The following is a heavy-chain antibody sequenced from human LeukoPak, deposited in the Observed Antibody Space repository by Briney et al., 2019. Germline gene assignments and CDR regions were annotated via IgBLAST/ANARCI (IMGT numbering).Heavy chain of an antibody. Sequence: GGSLRLSCAASGFTFSSYVMSWVRQAPGKGLEWVSAISGGGGRTYADSVKGRFTISRDNSKNTLYPQMNSLRAEDTAVYYCAKGTGYCDSSGYDPFDIWGQGTMVTVSS. D-gene: IGHD3-22*01. V-gene: IGHV3-23*01. J-gene: IGHJ3*02. CDR2: ISGGGGRT. CDR3: AKGTGYCDSSGYDPFDI. CDR1: GFTFSSYV.